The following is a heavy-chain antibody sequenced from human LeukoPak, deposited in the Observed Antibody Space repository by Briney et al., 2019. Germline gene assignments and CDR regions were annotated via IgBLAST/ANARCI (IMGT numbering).Heavy chain of an antibody. CDR1: GGTFSSYA. V-gene: IGHV1-69*13. D-gene: IGHD3-22*01. CDR3: ARASFYYDSSAYGGLVD. Sequence: SMKVSCKASGGTFSSYAISWVRQAPGQGLEWMGGIIPIFGTANYAQKFQGRVTITADESTSTAYMELSSLRSEDTAVYYCARASFYYDSSAYGGLVDWGQGTLVTVSS. CDR2: IIPIFGTA. J-gene: IGHJ4*02.